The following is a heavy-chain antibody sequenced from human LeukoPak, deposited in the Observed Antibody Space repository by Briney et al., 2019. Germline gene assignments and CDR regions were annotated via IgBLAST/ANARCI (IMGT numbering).Heavy chain of an antibody. V-gene: IGHV3-30*18. Sequence: GGSLRLSCAASGFTFSSYGIHWVRQAPGKGLEWVAVISYDGRNKYHAGSVKGRFTISRDNSKKTLYLEMNSLRDEDTAVYYCAKEGYSSSAALDIWGQGTMVTVSS. CDR2: ISYDGRNK. CDR3: AKEGYSSSAALDI. CDR1: GFTFSSYG. D-gene: IGHD6-13*01. J-gene: IGHJ3*02.